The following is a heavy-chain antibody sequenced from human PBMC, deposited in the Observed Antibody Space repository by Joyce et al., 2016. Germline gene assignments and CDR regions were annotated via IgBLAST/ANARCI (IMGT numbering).Heavy chain of an antibody. CDR3: ARSTGGWRGFWDF. D-gene: IGHD6-19*01. CDR2: ISHYNGNT. Sequence: QVQLVQSGAEVKKPGASVTVSCKASGYTFTTSGINWVRQAPGQGLEWMGGISHYNGNTNYTEKLQGRVTMTTDTSTSTAYMELRSLRSDDTAIYYCARSTGGWRGFWDFWGRGTLVSVSS. V-gene: IGHV1-18*01. CDR1: GYTFTTSG. J-gene: IGHJ4*02.